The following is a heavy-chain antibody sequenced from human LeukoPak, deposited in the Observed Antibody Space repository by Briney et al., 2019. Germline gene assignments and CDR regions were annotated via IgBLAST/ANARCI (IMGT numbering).Heavy chain of an antibody. V-gene: IGHV4-39*07. CDR2: IYYSGIT. Sequence: SETLSLTCTVSGASISSSGYYWGWMRQSPGEGLEWIGNIYYSGITYYNPSLKSRVTISVDTSKNQFSLKLSSVTAADTAVYYCARRSRLHSTIDYWGQGTLVTVSS. CDR3: ARRSRLHSTIDY. J-gene: IGHJ4*02. D-gene: IGHD4-11*01. CDR1: GASISSSGYY.